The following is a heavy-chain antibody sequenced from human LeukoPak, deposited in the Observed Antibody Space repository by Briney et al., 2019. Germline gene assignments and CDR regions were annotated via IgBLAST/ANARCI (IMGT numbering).Heavy chain of an antibody. Sequence: GGSLRLSCAASGFTVSNYVMNWVRQAPAKGLEWVSYISSSGSTKYYADSVKGRLTISRDNAKASLYLQMNSRRGEDSAVYYCASAGIVGYYFDYWGQGTLVTVSS. D-gene: IGHD3-22*01. V-gene: IGHV3-48*03. CDR1: GFTVSNYV. CDR3: ASAGIVGYYFDY. J-gene: IGHJ4*02. CDR2: ISSSGSTK.